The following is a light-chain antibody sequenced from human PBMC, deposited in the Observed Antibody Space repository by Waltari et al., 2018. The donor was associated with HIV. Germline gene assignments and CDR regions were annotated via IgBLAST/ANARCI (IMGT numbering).Light chain of an antibody. Sequence: QSALTQPASVSGSPGQSITISCTGTRSDVGGYNYVSWYHPHPGNAPKLMIYDVTKRPSGVSNRFSGSKSGNTASLTISGLQAEDEADYYCCSYAGSSTFAVFGGGTKLTVL. V-gene: IGLV2-23*02. CDR1: RSDVGGYNY. CDR3: CSYAGSSTFAV. CDR2: DVT. J-gene: IGLJ2*01.